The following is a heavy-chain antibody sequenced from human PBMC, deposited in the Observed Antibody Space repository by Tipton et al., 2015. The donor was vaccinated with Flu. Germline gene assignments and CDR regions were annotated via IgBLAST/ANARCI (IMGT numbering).Heavy chain of an antibody. D-gene: IGHD3-22*01. CDR2: ILYDGSNK. J-gene: IGHJ3*02. Sequence: RSLRLSCAASGFTFSSYAMHWVRQAPGKGLECVAVILYDGSNKYYADSVKGRFTISRDNSENTLYLQMNSLRAEDTAVYYCAGDSQVAHYYDSSGYGIFDIWGQGTMVAVAS. V-gene: IGHV3-30*01. CDR1: GFTFSSYA. CDR3: AGDSQVAHYYDSSGYGIFDI.